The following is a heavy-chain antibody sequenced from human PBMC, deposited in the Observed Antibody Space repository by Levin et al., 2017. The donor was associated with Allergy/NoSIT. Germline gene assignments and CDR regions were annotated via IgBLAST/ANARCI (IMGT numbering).Heavy chain of an antibody. CDR3: ARAQYSGWYYYYGMDV. Sequence: SETLSLTCTVSGGSISSYYWSWIRQPPGKGLEWIGYIYYSGSTNYNPSLKSRVTISVDTSKNQFSLKLSSVTAADTAVYYCARAQYSGWYYYYGMDVWGQGTTVTVSS. CDR1: GGSISSYY. D-gene: IGHD5-12*01. V-gene: IGHV4-59*01. J-gene: IGHJ6*02. CDR2: IYYSGST.